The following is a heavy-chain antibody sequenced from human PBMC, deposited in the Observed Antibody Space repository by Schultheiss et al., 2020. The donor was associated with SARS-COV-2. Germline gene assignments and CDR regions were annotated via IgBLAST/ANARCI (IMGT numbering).Heavy chain of an antibody. Sequence: SETLSLTCTVSGGSISRSGYYWGWIRQSPGKGLEWIGSMFYTDNTYYNPPLKSRVTISADTSKNQFSLKLRSVTATDTAVYYCASYGYCSSTTCYPSHWGQGTPVTVSS. CDR3: ASYGYCSSTTCYPSH. CDR2: MFYTDNT. CDR1: GGSISRSGYY. J-gene: IGHJ4*02. D-gene: IGHD2-2*01. V-gene: IGHV4-39*01.